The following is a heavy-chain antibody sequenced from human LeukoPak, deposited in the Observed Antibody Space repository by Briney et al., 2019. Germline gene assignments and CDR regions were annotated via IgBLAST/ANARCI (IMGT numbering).Heavy chain of an antibody. CDR3: ARHSGGTYYVNFDP. CDR2: IYHSGST. D-gene: IGHD1-26*01. CDR1: GVSIDSGNW. V-gene: IGHV4-4*02. J-gene: IGHJ5*02. Sequence: SETLSLTCAVSGVSIDSGNWWIWVRQPPGKGLEWIGEIYHSGSTKYNPSLKSRVTISVDKSKNQFSLKLSSVTAADTAVYYCARHSGGTYYVNFDPWGQGTLVTVSS.